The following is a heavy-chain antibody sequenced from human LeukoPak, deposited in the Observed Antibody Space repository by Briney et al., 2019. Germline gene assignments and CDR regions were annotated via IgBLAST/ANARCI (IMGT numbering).Heavy chain of an antibody. Sequence: SETLSLTCTVSGGSISSGDYYWSWIRQPPGKGLEWVAYMYYSGSAYYNPSLKSRATISVDTSKNQVSLKLTSVTAADTAVYFCARPYYYDSRIDPWGQGTLDTVSS. CDR3: ARPYYYDSRIDP. D-gene: IGHD3-22*01. V-gene: IGHV4-30-4*01. J-gene: IGHJ5*02. CDR2: MYYSGSA. CDR1: GGSISSGDYY.